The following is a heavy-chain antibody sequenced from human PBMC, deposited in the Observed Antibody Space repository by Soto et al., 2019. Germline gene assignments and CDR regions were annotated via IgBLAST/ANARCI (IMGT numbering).Heavy chain of an antibody. J-gene: IGHJ4*02. D-gene: IGHD2-15*01. CDR2: IYYSGST. Sequence: QVQLQESGPGLVKPSQTLSLTCTVSGGSISSGGYYWSWIRQHPGKGLEWIGYIYYSGSTYYNPSLKSRVTISVDTSKNQFSLKLSSVTVADTAVYYCARVYCSGGSCYEFDYWGQGTLVTVSS. CDR3: ARVYCSGGSCYEFDY. V-gene: IGHV4-31*03. CDR1: GGSISSGGYY.